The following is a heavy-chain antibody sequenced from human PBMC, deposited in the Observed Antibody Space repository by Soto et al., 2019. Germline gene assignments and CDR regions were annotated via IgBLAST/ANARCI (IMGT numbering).Heavy chain of an antibody. CDR1: GFTFSSYG. V-gene: IGHV3-33*01. CDR2: IWYDGSNK. J-gene: IGHJ4*02. D-gene: IGHD1-26*01. CDR3: ARLGGSYAVPHFDY. Sequence: PGGSLRLSCAASGFTFSSYGMHWVRQAPGKGLEWVAVIWYDGSNKYYADSVKGRFTISRDNSKNTLYLQMNSLRAEDTAVYYCARLGGSYAVPHFDYWGQGTLVTVSS.